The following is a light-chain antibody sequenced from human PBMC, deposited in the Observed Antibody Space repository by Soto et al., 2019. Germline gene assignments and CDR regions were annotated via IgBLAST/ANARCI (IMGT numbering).Light chain of an antibody. CDR2: EVN. Sequence: QSVLTQPPSASESPGQSVTISCTGTSSDVGGYIYVSWYQQHPGKVPKLMIYEVNKRPSGVPDRFSGSRSGNTASLTVSGLQTEDEADYYCSSYVGSNYVFGTGTKVTVL. J-gene: IGLJ1*01. CDR3: SSYVGSNYV. V-gene: IGLV2-8*01. CDR1: SSDVGGYIY.